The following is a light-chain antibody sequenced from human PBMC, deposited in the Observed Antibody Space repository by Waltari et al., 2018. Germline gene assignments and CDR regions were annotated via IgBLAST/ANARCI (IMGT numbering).Light chain of an antibody. V-gene: IGLV8-61*01. CDR1: SGSVSTSYY. CDR3: VLYMGSGASV. Sequence: QTVVTQEPSFSVSPGGTVTLTCALSSGSVSTSYYSSWYQQTPGQAPAPLIYNPNTRSSGVPDRFSGSILGNKAALTITGAQAEDESDYYCVLYMGSGASVFGGGTKLTVL. CDR2: NPN. J-gene: IGLJ3*02.